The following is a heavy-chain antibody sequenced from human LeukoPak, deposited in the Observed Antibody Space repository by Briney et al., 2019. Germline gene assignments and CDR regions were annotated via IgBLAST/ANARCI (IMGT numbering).Heavy chain of an antibody. CDR2: ISSSSSYI. D-gene: IGHD6-13*01. V-gene: IGHV3-21*01. CDR3: ARQFVGRIAAAFSY. CDR1: GFTFSSYS. J-gene: IGHJ4*02. Sequence: GGSLRLSCAASGFTFSSYSMNWVRQAPGKGLEWVSSISSSSSYIYYADSVKGRFTISRDNAKNSLYLQMNSLRAEDTAVYYCARQFVGRIAAAFSYWGQGTLVIVSS.